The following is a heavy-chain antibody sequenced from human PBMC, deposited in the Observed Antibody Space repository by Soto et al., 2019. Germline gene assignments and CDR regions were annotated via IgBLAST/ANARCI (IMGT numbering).Heavy chain of an antibody. CDR1: GFTFSSYW. J-gene: IGHJ5*02. CDR2: IKQDGSEK. D-gene: IGHD4-4*01. Sequence: QSGGSLRLSCAASGFTFSSYWMSWVRQAPGKGLEWVANIKQDGSEKYYVDSVKGRFTISRDNAKNSLYLQMNSLRAEDTAVYYCSRGGYSKYLNKYNWFDPCGQGPLATVSS. CDR3: SRGGYSKYLNKYNWFDP. V-gene: IGHV3-7*01.